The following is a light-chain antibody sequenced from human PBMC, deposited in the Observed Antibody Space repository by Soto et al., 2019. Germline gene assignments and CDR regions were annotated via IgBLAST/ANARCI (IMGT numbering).Light chain of an antibody. CDR3: QQRSNWPPIT. V-gene: IGKV3-11*01. CDR2: DAS. Sequence: MMMTHSPGTLSLSPWEMATLSCRASQSVSSYLAWYQQKPGQAPRLLIYDASNRATGIPARFSGSGSGTDFTLTISSLEPEDFAVYYCQQRSNWPPITFGQGTRLEIK. CDR1: QSVSSY. J-gene: IGKJ5*01.